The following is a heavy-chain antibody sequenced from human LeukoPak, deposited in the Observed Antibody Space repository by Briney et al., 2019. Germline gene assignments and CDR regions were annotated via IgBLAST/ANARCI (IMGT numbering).Heavy chain of an antibody. CDR1: GLTFSSSS. CDR2: ITDAVGST. V-gene: IGHV3-23*01. Sequence: GGSLRLSCAASGLTFSSSSISWVRQAPVKGLEWGSAITDAVGSTHYADSVKGRFTISSDNSKNTVYLQMNSLRPEDMAVYYCAKEIFSGLLYIDYWGQGTLVTVSS. D-gene: IGHD1-26*01. J-gene: IGHJ4*02. CDR3: AKEIFSGLLYIDY.